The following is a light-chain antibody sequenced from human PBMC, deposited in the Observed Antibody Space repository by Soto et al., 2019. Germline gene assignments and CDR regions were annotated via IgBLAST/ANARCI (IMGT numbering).Light chain of an antibody. V-gene: IGKV4-1*01. J-gene: IGKJ3*01. CDR1: QSVLYSSSNKNY. CDR3: QQYYSTPR. CDR2: WAS. Sequence: DIVMTQSPDSLAVSLGERATINCKSSQSVLYSSSNKNYLAWYQQKPGQPPKLLIDWASTRESGVPDRFSGSGSGTDFTLTISSLQAEDVAVYYCQQYYSTPRFGPGTKVDIK.